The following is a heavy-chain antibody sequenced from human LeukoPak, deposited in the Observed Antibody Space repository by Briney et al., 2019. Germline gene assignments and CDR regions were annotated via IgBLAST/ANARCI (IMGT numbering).Heavy chain of an antibody. V-gene: IGHV3-23*01. J-gene: IGHJ3*02. CDR3: ATQGVLDAFDI. Sequence: GGSLRLSCAASRFTFRDYAMNWVRQAPGKGLEWVSSISGSSGNTYYTDSVRGRFTISRDNFKSTLYLQMNSLRAEDTAVYYCATQGVLDAFDIWGQGTMVIVSS. D-gene: IGHD3-10*01. CDR2: ISGSSGNT. CDR1: RFTFRDYA.